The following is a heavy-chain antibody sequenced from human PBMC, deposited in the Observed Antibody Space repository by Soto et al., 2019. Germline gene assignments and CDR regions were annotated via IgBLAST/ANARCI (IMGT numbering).Heavy chain of an antibody. Sequence: QLQLQESGPGLVKPSETLSLTCTVSGGSISSSSYYWGWIRQPPGKGLEWIGSIYYSGSTYYNPSLKSRVTISVDTSKNQFSLKLSSVTAADTAVYYCARIPYYYGSGSYFDPKYYFDYWGQGTLVTVSS. D-gene: IGHD3-10*01. V-gene: IGHV4-39*01. CDR2: IYYSGST. J-gene: IGHJ4*02. CDR1: GGSISSSSYY. CDR3: ARIPYYYGSGSYFDPKYYFDY.